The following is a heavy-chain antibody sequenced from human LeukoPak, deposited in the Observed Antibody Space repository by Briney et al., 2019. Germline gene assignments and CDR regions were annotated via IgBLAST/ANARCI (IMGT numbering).Heavy chain of an antibody. CDR3: ARDPYYYDSSGYYLDY. V-gene: IGHV3-33*08. D-gene: IGHD3-22*01. CDR2: IWYDGSNK. CDR1: GFTFSSYG. Sequence: PGGSLRLSCAASGFTFSSYGMHWVRQAPGKGLEWVAVIWYDGSNKYYADSVKGRFTISRDNSKNTLYLQMNSLRAEDTAVYYCARDPYYYDSSGYYLDYWGQGTLVTVSS. J-gene: IGHJ4*02.